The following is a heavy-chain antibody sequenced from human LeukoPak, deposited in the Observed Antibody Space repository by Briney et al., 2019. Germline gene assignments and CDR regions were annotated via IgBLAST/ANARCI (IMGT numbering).Heavy chain of an antibody. V-gene: IGHV3-7*03. J-gene: IGHJ5*02. Sequence: GGSLRLSCAASGFTFTNYWMSWVRQAPGKGLELVANIKQDRSEKYYVDSVKGRFTISRDNAKNSLYLQMNSLRAEDTALYYCAKDIAGYGGGFDPWGQGTLVTVSS. CDR3: AKDIAGYGGGFDP. D-gene: IGHD4-23*01. CDR1: GFTFTNYW. CDR2: IKQDRSEK.